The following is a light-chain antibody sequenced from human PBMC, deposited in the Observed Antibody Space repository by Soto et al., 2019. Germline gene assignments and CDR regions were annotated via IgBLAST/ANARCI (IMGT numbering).Light chain of an antibody. CDR3: QQYGSSALT. J-gene: IGKJ4*01. V-gene: IGKV3-20*01. Sequence: EIVLTQSPGTLSLSPGERATLSCRASQSVSSIYLAWYQQKPGQAPRLLIYGASSRPTGIPDRFSGSGSGTDFTLTFSRLEPEDFAVYYCQQYGSSALTFGGGTKVEIK. CDR1: QSVSSIY. CDR2: GAS.